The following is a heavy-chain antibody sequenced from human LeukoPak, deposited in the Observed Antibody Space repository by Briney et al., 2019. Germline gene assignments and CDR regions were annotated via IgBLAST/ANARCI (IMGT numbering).Heavy chain of an antibody. CDR1: GFTFSSYS. D-gene: IGHD3-9*01. V-gene: IGHV3-21*01. Sequence: PGGSLRLSCAASGFTFSSYSMNWVRQAPGKGLEWVSSISSSSSYIYYADSVKGRFTISRDNAKNSLYLQMNSLRAEDTAVYYCAREGRSYYDILTGYYRDTRGDDAFDIWGQGTMVTVSS. CDR3: AREGRSYYDILTGYYRDTRGDDAFDI. CDR2: ISSSSSYI. J-gene: IGHJ3*02.